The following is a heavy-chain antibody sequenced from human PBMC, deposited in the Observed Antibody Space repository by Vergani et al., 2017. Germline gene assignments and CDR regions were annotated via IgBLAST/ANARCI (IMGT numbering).Heavy chain of an antibody. CDR3: AKGSGGSCYSHFDY. D-gene: IGHD2-15*01. J-gene: IGHJ4*02. Sequence: VQLVESGGGLVKPGGSLRLSCAASGFTFSDYYMSWIRQAPGKGLEWVSGISWNSGSIGYADSVKGRFTISRDNAKNSLYLQMNSLRAEDTALYYCAKGSGGSCYSHFDYWGQGTLVTVSS. V-gene: IGHV3-9*01. CDR1: GFTFSDYY. CDR2: ISWNSGSI.